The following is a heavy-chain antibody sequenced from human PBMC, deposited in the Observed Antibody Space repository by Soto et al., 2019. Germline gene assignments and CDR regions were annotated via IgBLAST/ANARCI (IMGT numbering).Heavy chain of an antibody. J-gene: IGHJ4*02. V-gene: IGHV4-30-4*01. CDR3: AGVEYGVRGGIINDY. D-gene: IGHD3-10*01. CDR2: ISYSETT. Sequence: SETLSLTCTFSGASITTDSSYWRWIRQPPGKGLEWIAYISYSETTYYNPSLRSRVTISADLSMNQFSLNLASVTAADTAVYYCAGVEYGVRGGIINDYWGQGALVTVSS. CDR1: GASITTDSSY.